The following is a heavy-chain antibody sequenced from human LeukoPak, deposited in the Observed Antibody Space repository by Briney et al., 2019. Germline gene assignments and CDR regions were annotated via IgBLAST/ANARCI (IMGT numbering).Heavy chain of an antibody. CDR1: GGSISSGDYY. J-gene: IGHJ6*02. Sequence: SETLSLTCTVSGGSISSGDYYWSWIRQPPGKGLEWIGYIYYSGSTYYNPSLKSRVTISVDTSKNQFSLKLSSVTAAGTAVYYCARQPGKYGSGSYPYYYYGMDVWGQGTTVTVSS. D-gene: IGHD3-10*01. V-gene: IGHV4-30-4*01. CDR2: IYYSGST. CDR3: ARQPGKYGSGSYPYYYYGMDV.